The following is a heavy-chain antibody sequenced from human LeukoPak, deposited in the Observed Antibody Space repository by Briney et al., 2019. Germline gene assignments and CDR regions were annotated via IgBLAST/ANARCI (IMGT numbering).Heavy chain of an antibody. J-gene: IGHJ4*02. CDR1: GYTFTSYY. D-gene: IGHD5-24*01. V-gene: IGHV1-46*01. CDR2: INPSGGST. CDR3: ASRATAQGYYFDY. Sequence: ASVKVSCKASGYTFTSYYMHWVRQAPGQGLEWMGIINPSGGSTSYAQKFQGRVTMTRDTSTSTVYMELCSLRSEDTAVYYCASRATAQGYYFDYWGQGTLVTVSS.